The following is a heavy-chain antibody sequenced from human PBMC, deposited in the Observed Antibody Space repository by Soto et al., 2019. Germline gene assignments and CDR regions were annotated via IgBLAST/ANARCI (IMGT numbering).Heavy chain of an antibody. CDR1: GFTFSSYG. J-gene: IGHJ4*02. CDR2: IWYDGSNK. Sequence: GGSLRLSCAASGFTFSSYGMHWVRQAPGKGLEWVAVIWYDGSNKYYADSVKGRFTISRDSSKNTLYLQMNSLRAEDTAVYYCARDGIAVAYLFDYWGQGTLVTVSS. CDR3: ARDGIAVAYLFDY. D-gene: IGHD6-19*01. V-gene: IGHV3-33*01.